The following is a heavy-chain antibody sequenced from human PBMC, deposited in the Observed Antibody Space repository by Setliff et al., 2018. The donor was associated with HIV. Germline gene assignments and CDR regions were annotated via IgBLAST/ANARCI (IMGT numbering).Heavy chain of an antibody. J-gene: IGHJ5*02. Sequence: VASVKVSCKASGYTFTSYPMNWVRQAPGQGLEWMGWINTNTAKPTYAQGFTGRFVFSLDTSVSTAYLQISSLKPDDTAVYYCARDYSSLLTVVWFDPWGQGTLVSLL. CDR1: GYTFTSYP. D-gene: IGHD6-13*01. CDR2: INTNTAKP. V-gene: IGHV7-4-1*02. CDR3: ARDYSSLLTVVWFDP.